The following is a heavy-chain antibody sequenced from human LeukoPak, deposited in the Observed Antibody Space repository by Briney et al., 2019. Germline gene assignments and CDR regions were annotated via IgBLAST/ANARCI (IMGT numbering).Heavy chain of an antibody. J-gene: IGHJ6*02. CDR2: ISSSSSYI. CDR1: GFTFSSYS. CDR3: ARSQLLSYGTDV. Sequence: PGGSLRLSCAASGFTFSSYSMNWVRQAPGKGLEWVSSISSSSSYIYYADSVKGRFTISRDNAKNSLYLQMNSLRAEDTAVYYCARSQLLSYGTDVWGQGTTVTVSS. D-gene: IGHD2-2*01. V-gene: IGHV3-21*01.